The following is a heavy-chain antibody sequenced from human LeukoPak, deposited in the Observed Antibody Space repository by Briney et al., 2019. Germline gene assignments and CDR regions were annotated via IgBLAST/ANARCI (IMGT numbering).Heavy chain of an antibody. D-gene: IGHD3-10*01. CDR2: IIPIFGTV. CDR3: ARSMVRGPYYYYGMDV. J-gene: IGHJ6*04. V-gene: IGHV1-69*13. CDR1: GGTFSSYA. Sequence: ASVKVSCKASGGTFSSYAISWVRQAPGQGLEWMGGIIPIFGTVHSAQKFKGGVTISADESTSTAYLELSSLRSEDTAVYYCARSMVRGPYYYYGMDVWGKGTTVTVSS.